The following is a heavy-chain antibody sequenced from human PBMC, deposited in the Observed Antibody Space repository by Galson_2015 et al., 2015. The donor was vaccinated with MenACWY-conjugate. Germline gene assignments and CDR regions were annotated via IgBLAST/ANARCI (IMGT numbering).Heavy chain of an antibody. CDR3: ARDPPHYYDNNYDMDV. CDR1: GFTFNNYA. Sequence: SLRLSCAASGFTFNNYAMNWVRQAPGKGLEWVANINQDGSVKNYVDSVKGRFTISRDNAENSLRLQMDSLRAEDTAVYYCARDPPHYYDNNYDMDVWGQGTTVTVSS. CDR2: INQDGSVK. V-gene: IGHV3-7*03. J-gene: IGHJ6*02. D-gene: IGHD3-22*01.